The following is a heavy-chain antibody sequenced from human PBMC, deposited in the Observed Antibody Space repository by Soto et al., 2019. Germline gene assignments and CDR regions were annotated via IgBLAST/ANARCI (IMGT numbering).Heavy chain of an antibody. J-gene: IGHJ5*02. CDR3: GRRGWYSSSFHLDP. D-gene: IGHD6-6*01. CDR2: IYYSGST. V-gene: IGHV4-59*08. Sequence: SETLSLTCTVSGGSISSYYWSWIRQPPGKGLEWIGYIYYSGSTNYNPSLKSRVTISVDTSKNQFSLKLSSVTAADTAVYYCGRRGWYSSSFHLDPWGQGTLVTVSS. CDR1: GGSISSYY.